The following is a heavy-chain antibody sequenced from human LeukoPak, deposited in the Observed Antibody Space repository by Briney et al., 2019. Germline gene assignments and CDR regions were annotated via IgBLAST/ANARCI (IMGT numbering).Heavy chain of an antibody. Sequence: GGSLRLSCAASGFTFSSYAMSWVRQAPGKGLEWVSAISGSGGSTYYADSVKGRFTISRDNSKNTQYLQMNSLRAEDTAVYYCAKWGQLELNYYYYGMDVWGQGTTVTVSS. J-gene: IGHJ6*02. D-gene: IGHD1-7*01. V-gene: IGHV3-23*01. CDR2: ISGSGGST. CDR3: AKWGQLELNYYYYGMDV. CDR1: GFTFSSYA.